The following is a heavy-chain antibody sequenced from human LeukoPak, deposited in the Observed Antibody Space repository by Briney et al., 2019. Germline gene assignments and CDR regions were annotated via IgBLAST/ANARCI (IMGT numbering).Heavy chain of an antibody. V-gene: IGHV3-7*01. D-gene: IGHD3-10*02. J-gene: IGHJ6*04. CDR2: IKEDGTEK. Sequence: GSLRLSFAASGFSFSRYLMTLIRQAPGKGLEWVANIKEDGTEKYYVDSVKGRFTISRDNARSSLYLQMSSLRAEDTAVYYCAELGITMIGGVWGKGTTVTISS. CDR1: GFSFSRYL. CDR3: AELGITMIGGV.